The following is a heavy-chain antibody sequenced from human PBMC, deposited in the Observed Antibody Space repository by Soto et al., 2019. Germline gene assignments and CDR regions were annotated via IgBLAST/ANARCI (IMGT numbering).Heavy chain of an antibody. CDR3: ASFFGSGFDY. CDR2: ISTSGATR. J-gene: IGHJ4*02. V-gene: IGHV3-48*02. D-gene: IGHD6-19*01. Sequence: GGSLRLCCVASGFTFSTDSMNWVRQAPGKGLEWVAHISTSGATRYYADSVKGRFTISRDNAKTSLYLQMDSLRNEDTAAYYCASFFGSGFDYRAQRTPVTGSS. CDR1: GFTFSTDS.